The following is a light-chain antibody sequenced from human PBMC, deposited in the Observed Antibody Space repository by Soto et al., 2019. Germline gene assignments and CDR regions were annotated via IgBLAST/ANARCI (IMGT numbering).Light chain of an antibody. CDR3: QQYSSHSPWT. Sequence: IQMTQSQSSLSASVADRVTLTCKASQDISNYLNWYQQKPGKAPKLLIYDASNLETGVPSRFSGSGSGTDFTFTISSLQPDDFATYYCQQYSSHSPWTFGQGTKVDIK. J-gene: IGKJ1*01. CDR2: DAS. V-gene: IGKV1-33*01. CDR1: QDISNY.